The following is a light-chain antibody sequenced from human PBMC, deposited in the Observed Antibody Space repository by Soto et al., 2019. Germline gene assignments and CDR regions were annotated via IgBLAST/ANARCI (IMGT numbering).Light chain of an antibody. V-gene: IGKV3-20*01. CDR2: GAS. J-gene: IGKJ2*01. CDR1: QSVSSSY. CDR3: QQYGSSPPEYT. Sequence: EIVLTQSPGTLSLSPGERATLSCRASQSVSSSYLAWYQQKPGQAPRLLIYGASSRATGIPDRFSGSGSGTDFTLTISRLEPEDFAVYYCQQYGSSPPEYTLGQGTNLEIK.